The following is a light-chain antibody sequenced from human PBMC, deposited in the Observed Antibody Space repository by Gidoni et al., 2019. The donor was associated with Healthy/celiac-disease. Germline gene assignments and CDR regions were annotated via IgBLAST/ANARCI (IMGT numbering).Light chain of an antibody. CDR1: QTISNW. V-gene: IGKV1-5*03. CDR3: QQFNCYLLN. Sequence: DIQMTPSPSTLSASVGDRVTITCRASQTISNWLDWYQQKPGNAPKVLIYKASSFESGVPSRFSGSGSGKYCSLTFSSLQSDEFANSDSQQFNCYLLNFGQGTRLEMK. CDR2: KAS. J-gene: IGKJ5*01.